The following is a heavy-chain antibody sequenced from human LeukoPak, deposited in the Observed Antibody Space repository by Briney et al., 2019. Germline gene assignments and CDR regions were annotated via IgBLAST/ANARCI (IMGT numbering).Heavy chain of an antibody. CDR3: ARDATRLFDY. CDR2: ISSSGSTI. Sequence: GGSMRLSSAASGFTFSSYEMNWVRQAPGKGLEWVSYISSSGSTIYYADSVKGRFTISRDNAKNSLYLQMNSLRAEDTAVYYCARDATRLFDYWGQGTLVTVSS. CDR1: GFTFSSYE. V-gene: IGHV3-48*03. D-gene: IGHD2-15*01. J-gene: IGHJ4*02.